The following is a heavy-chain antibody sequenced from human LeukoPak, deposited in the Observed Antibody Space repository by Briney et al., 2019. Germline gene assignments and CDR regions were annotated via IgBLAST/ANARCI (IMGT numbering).Heavy chain of an antibody. CDR1: GGSISSYY. J-gene: IGHJ4*02. Sequence: SETLSLTCTVSGGSISSYYWTWIRRPPGKGLEWIGYIYYSGSTNYDPSLQSRVTISVDTSKNQFSLKLNSVTTADTAVYYCARGGPTVTSYSSWDSWGQGTLVTVSS. CDR2: IYYSGST. D-gene: IGHD4-17*01. V-gene: IGHV4-59*01. CDR3: ARGGPTVTSYSSWDS.